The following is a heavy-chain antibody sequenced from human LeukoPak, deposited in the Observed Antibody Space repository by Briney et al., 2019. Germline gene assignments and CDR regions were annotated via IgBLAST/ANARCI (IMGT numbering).Heavy chain of an antibody. J-gene: IGHJ4*02. CDR2: IKQDGSEK. Sequence: GGSLRLSCAASGFTFSSYWMSWVRQAPGKGLEWVANIKQDGSEKYYVDSVKGRFTISRDNAKNSLYLQMNSLRAEDTAVYYCARDPRLWLGKYFDYWGQGTLVTVSS. D-gene: IGHD6-19*01. CDR3: ARDPRLWLGKYFDY. CDR1: GFTFSSYW. V-gene: IGHV3-7*01.